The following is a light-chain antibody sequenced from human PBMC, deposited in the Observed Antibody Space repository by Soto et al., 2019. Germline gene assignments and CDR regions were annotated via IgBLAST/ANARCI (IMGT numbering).Light chain of an antibody. V-gene: IGKV3-20*01. CDR2: GAS. CDR3: QQYGSSPQT. Sequence: EITFTQSPSTLSLSPGERATLTCRASQSVSSSYLAWYQQKPGQAPRLLIYGASSRATGIPDRFSGSGSGTDFTLTISRLEPEDFAVYYCQQYGSSPQTFGQGTKVDI. CDR1: QSVSSSY. J-gene: IGKJ1*01.